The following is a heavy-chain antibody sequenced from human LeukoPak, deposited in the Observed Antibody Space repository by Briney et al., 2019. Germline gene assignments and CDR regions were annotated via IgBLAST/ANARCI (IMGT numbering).Heavy chain of an antibody. D-gene: IGHD2-21*02. CDR1: GYTFTSNG. CDR2: ISAYNGNT. J-gene: IGHJ5*02. Sequence: ASVKVSCKASGYTFTSNGISWVRQAPGHWLEWMGWISAYNGNTNYAQKLQGRVTMTTDTSTSTAYMELRSLRSDDTAVYYCARDNSPAVVTAILGGYNWFDPWGQGTLVTVSS. V-gene: IGHV1-18*01. CDR3: ARDNSPAVVTAILGGYNWFDP.